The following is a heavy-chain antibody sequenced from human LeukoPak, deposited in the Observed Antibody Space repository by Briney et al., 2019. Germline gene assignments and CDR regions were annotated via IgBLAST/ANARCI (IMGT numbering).Heavy chain of an antibody. V-gene: IGHV3-21*01. D-gene: IGHD6-13*01. J-gene: IGHJ4*02. Sequence: GGSLRLSCAASGFTFGNYAMTWVRQAPGKGLEWVSSISSSSSYIYYADSVKGRFTISRDNAKNSLYLQMNSLRAEDSAVYYCARVVAAAADYWGQGTLVTVSS. CDR3: ARVVAAAADY. CDR2: ISSSSSYI. CDR1: GFTFGNYA.